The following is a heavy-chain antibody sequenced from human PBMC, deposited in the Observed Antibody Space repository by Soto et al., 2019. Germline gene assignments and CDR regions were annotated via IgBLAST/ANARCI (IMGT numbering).Heavy chain of an antibody. J-gene: IGHJ4*02. Sequence: PGGSLRLSCAASGFPFSFYSMNWVRQAPGKGLEWISYITSTSSAINYADSVRGRFTISRDNAMRSLFLHMNSLRDEDTAVYYCARYGKGAAYTQGPYFFEYGGKGALVSVSS. CDR1: GFPFSFYS. CDR2: ITSTSSAI. D-gene: IGHD1-1*01. V-gene: IGHV3-48*02. CDR3: ARYGKGAAYTQGPYFFEY.